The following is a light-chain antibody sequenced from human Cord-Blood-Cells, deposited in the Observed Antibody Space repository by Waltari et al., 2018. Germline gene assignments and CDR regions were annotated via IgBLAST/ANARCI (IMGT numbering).Light chain of an antibody. CDR1: ICDVGGYTF. CDR3: CSYAGSYTWV. J-gene: IGLJ3*02. V-gene: IGLV2-11*01. CDR2: DDS. Sequence: QSALPQPRSASGSPGQSVTLPCPRTICDVGGYTFDPCHQQHPRQAPNLMIYDDSKRPSGVPDRFCGAKTDNTGSLAISGLEAEDEAYYYCCSYAGSYTWVFGGGTKLTVL.